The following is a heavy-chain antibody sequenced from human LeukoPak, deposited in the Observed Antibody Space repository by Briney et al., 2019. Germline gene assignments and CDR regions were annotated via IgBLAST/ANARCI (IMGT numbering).Heavy chain of an antibody. V-gene: IGHV4-61*02. J-gene: IGHJ5*02. Sequence: DPSETLSLTCTVSGGSISSSSYYWSWIRQPAGKGLEWIGRIYTSGSTNYNPSLKSRVTISVDTSKNQFSLKLSSVTAADTAVYYCARLIPPGWFDPWGQGTLVTVSS. D-gene: IGHD2-21*01. CDR1: GGSISSSSYY. CDR3: ARLIPPGWFDP. CDR2: IYTSGST.